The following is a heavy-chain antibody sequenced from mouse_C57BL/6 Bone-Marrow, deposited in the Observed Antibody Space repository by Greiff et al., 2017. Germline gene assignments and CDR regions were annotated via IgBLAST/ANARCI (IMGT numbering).Heavy chain of an antibody. CDR1: GYTFTSYG. Sequence: QVHVKQSGAELARPGASVKLSCKASGYTFTSYGISWVKQRTGQGLEWIGEIYPRSGNTYYNEKFKGKATLTADKSSSTAYMELRSLTSEDSAVYFCSSPICYGTAWFAYWGQGTLVTVSA. CDR3: SSPICYGTAWFAY. D-gene: IGHD2-1*01. J-gene: IGHJ3*01. V-gene: IGHV1-81*01. CDR2: IYPRSGNT.